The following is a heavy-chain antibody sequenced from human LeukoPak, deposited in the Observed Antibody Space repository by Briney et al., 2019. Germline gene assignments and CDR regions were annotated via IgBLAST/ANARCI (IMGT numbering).Heavy chain of an antibody. J-gene: IGHJ3*02. CDR2: MSYDGKDK. CDR3: TKGARGVSGFDAFDI. D-gene: IGHD3-10*01. CDR1: GLTVNKYD. Sequence: GGSLRLSCAASGLTVNKYDVHWVRQAPGKGPERVAVMSYDGKDKYYAESVKGRFSISRDNSKDTLYLQMNSLRAEDTAVYYCTKGARGVSGFDAFDIWGPGTMITISS. V-gene: IGHV3-30*18.